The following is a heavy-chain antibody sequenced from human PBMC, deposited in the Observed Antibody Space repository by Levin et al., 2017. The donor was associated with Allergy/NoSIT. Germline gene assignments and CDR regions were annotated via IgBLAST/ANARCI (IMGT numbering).Heavy chain of an antibody. CDR3: PRALRVARSSSLYYYMDV. J-gene: IGHJ6*03. CDR1: GYTFISYD. CDR2: MNPNSGNA. Sequence: ASVKVSCKASGYTFISYDINWVRQATGQGLEWMGWMNPNSGNAGYAQKFQGRVTMTRDTSKNTVFMELSSLRSDDTAVYFCPRALRVARSSSLYYYMDVWGKGTTVTVSS. D-gene: IGHD2-15*01. V-gene: IGHV1-8*01.